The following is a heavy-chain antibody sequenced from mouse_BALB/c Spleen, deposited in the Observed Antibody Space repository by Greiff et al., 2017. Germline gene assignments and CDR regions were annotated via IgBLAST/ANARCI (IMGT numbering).Heavy chain of an antibody. V-gene: IGHV1-54*01. D-gene: IGHD3-1*01. CDR2: INPGSGGT. J-gene: IGHJ4*01. CDR1: GYAFTNYL. Sequence: VQGVESGAELVRPGTSVKVSCKASGYAFTNYLIEWVKQRPGQGLEWIGVINPGSGGTNYNEKFKGKATLTADKSSSTAYMQLSSLTSDDSAVYFCARWGQLGLRYYAMDYWGQGTSVTVSS. CDR3: ARWGQLGLRYYAMDY.